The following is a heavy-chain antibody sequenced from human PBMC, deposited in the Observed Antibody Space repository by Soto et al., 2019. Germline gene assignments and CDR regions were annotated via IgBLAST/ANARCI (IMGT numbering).Heavy chain of an antibody. Sequence: SVKVSCKASGGTFSSYAISWVRQAPGQGLEWMGGIIPIFGTANYAQKFQGRVTITADESTSTAYMELSSLRSEDTAVYYCARGGYDFYRRGYYGMDVWGQGTTVTVSS. CDR2: IIPIFGTA. V-gene: IGHV1-69*13. CDR1: GGTFSSYA. D-gene: IGHD3-3*01. CDR3: ARGGYDFYRRGYYGMDV. J-gene: IGHJ6*02.